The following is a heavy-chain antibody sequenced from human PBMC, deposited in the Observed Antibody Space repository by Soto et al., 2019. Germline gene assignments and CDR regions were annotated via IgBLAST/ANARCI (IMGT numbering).Heavy chain of an antibody. Sequence: PGGSLRLSCAASGFTFSSYAMHWVRQAPGKGLEWVAVISYDGSNKYYADSVKGRFTISRDNSKNTLYLQMNSLRAEDTAVYYCAGGTGTTDCWGQGTSVIV. CDR2: ISYDGSNK. CDR1: GFTFSSYA. D-gene: IGHD1-7*01. V-gene: IGHV3-30-3*01. CDR3: AGGTGTTDC. J-gene: IGHJ4*02.